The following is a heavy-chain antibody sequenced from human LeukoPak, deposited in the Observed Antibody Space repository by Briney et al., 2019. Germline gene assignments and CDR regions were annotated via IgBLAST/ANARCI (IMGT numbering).Heavy chain of an antibody. CDR3: ARLRGYTDGNPGY. Sequence: SETLSLTCTVSGGSTSSSSRYYWGWIRQPPGKGLEWIGSIYYTGDTYYNSSLKSRVTISVDTSKNQFSLKLSSVTAADTALYYCARLRGYTDGNPGYWGQGSLVTVSS. D-gene: IGHD5-12*01. V-gene: IGHV4-39*01. CDR2: IYYTGDT. CDR1: GGSTSSSSRYY. J-gene: IGHJ4*02.